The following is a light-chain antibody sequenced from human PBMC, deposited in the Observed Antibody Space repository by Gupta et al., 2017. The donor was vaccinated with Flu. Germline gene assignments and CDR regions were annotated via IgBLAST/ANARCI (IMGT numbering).Light chain of an antibody. Sequence: QSALTQPPSSSACPVQSVTIACTGTSSDVGRYNYVSWYQQHPGKAPKLMIYEVTKRPSGVPDRFSGSKSGNTASLTVSGLQAEDEADYYCSSYAGSNNLVFGGGTKLTVL. V-gene: IGLV2-8*01. CDR1: SSDVGRYNY. CDR2: EVT. CDR3: SSYAGSNNLV. J-gene: IGLJ3*02.